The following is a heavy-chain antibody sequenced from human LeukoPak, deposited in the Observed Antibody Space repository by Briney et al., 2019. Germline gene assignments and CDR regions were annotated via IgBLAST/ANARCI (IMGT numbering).Heavy chain of an antibody. CDR1: GGSISSYY. Sequence: PSETLSLTCTVSGGSISSYYWSWIRQPPGKGLEWIGRIYTSESTNYNPSLKSRVTMSVDTSKNQFSLKLSSVTAADTAVYYCARDSRYCSGGSCYAFDIWGQGTMVTVSS. CDR3: ARDSRYCSGGSCYAFDI. D-gene: IGHD2-15*01. CDR2: IYTSEST. V-gene: IGHV4-4*07. J-gene: IGHJ3*02.